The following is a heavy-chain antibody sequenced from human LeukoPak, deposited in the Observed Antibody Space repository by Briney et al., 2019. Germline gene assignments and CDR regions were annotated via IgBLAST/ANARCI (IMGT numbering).Heavy chain of an antibody. Sequence: GGSLRLSYAASGFTFSSYAMSWVRQAPGKGLEWVSAISGSGGSTYYADSVKGRFTISRDNSKNTLYLQMNSLRAEDTAVYYCAKDSEDYCGGDCYPYYFDYWGQGTLVTVSS. V-gene: IGHV3-23*01. D-gene: IGHD2-21*02. CDR2: ISGSGGST. J-gene: IGHJ4*02. CDR3: AKDSEDYCGGDCYPYYFDY. CDR1: GFTFSSYA.